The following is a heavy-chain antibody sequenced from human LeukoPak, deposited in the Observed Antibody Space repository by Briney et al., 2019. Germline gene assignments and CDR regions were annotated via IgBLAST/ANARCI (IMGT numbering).Heavy chain of an antibody. CDR1: GYTFTSCD. CDR3: AKRAYGDYGYYYYMDV. CDR2: MNPNSGNT. J-gene: IGHJ6*03. V-gene: IGHV1-8*01. D-gene: IGHD4-17*01. Sequence: ASVKVSCKASGYTFTSCDINWVRQATGQGLEWMGWMNPNSGNTGYAQKFQGRVTMTRNTSISTAYMELSSLRSEDTAVYYCAKRAYGDYGYYYYMDVWGKGTMVTVSS.